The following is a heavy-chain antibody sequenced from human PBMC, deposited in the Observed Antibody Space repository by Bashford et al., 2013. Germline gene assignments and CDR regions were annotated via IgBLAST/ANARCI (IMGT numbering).Heavy chain of an antibody. Sequence: SETLSLTCAVYGGSFSDYYWSWIRQPPGKGLEWFGEITHSGSTNYNPSLKSRVTISVDTSKNQFSLKLSSVTAADTAVYYCASLLDFWSGYHGGFDYWGQGTLVTVSS. V-gene: IGHV4-34*01. CDR2: ITHSGST. D-gene: IGHD3-3*01. J-gene: IGHJ4*02. CDR1: GGSFSDYY. CDR3: ASLLDFWSGYHGGFDY.